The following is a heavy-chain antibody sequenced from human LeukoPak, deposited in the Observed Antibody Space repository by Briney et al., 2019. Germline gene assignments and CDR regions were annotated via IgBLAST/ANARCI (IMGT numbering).Heavy chain of an antibody. CDR1: GGSLSGYQ. Sequence: PSETLSLTCAVYGGSLSGYQWSWIRQPPGKGPEWIGEINYGGGTNFNPSLKTRVTISVDTSKNQFSLKLSSVTAADTAVYYCARRSYDSAIYYNAWYFDYWGQGTQVTVSS. CDR2: INYGGGT. J-gene: IGHJ4*02. V-gene: IGHV4-34*01. D-gene: IGHD3-10*01. CDR3: ARRSYDSAIYYNAWYFDY.